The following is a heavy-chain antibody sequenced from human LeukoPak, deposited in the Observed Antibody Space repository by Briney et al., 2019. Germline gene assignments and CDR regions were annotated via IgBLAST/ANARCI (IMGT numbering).Heavy chain of an antibody. D-gene: IGHD1-26*01. CDR3: ASQVNSLGRQLAS. CDR1: GGSVSSGSYY. J-gene: IGHJ5*01. Sequence: SETLSLTWTVSGGSVSSGSYYWSWIRQPPVKGLEWIGYTYYSGSTNYNPSLKSRVTISVDTSKNQFSLKLSSVTAADTAVYYCASQVNSLGRQLASWGQGTLVTVSS. V-gene: IGHV4-61*01. CDR2: TYYSGST.